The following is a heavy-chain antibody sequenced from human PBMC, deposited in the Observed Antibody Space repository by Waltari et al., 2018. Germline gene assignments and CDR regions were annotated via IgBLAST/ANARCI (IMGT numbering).Heavy chain of an antibody. CDR2: IYHSGST. V-gene: IGHV4-38-2*01. CDR1: GYSISSGYY. D-gene: IGHD5-18*01. Sequence: QEQLQESGPGLVKPSETLSLTCAVSGYSISSGYYWGWIRQPPGKGLEWIGSIYHSGSTYYNPSLKSRVTISVDTSKNQFSLKLSSVTAADTAVYYCARSWIRDVFDIWGQGTMVTVSS. CDR3: ARSWIRDVFDI. J-gene: IGHJ3*02.